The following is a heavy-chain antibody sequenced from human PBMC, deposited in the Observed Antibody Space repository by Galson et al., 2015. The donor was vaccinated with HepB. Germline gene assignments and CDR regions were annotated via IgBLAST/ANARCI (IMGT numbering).Heavy chain of an antibody. CDR1: GGTFSSYA. CDR3: ARGYVIVGTPNFDY. Sequence: SVKVSCKASGGTFSSYAFTWVRQAPGQGLEWMGGIIPRFGTANYAHKFQGRLTINADESTRTAYMELSSLRSEDTAVFFCARGYVIVGTPNFDYWGKGTLVTVSS. CDR2: IIPRFGTA. V-gene: IGHV1-69*13. D-gene: IGHD1-26*01. J-gene: IGHJ4*02.